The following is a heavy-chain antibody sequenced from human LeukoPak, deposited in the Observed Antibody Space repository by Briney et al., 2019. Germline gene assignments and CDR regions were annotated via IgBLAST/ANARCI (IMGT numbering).Heavy chain of an antibody. CDR1: GYTFTSYD. V-gene: IGHV1-18*01. Sequence: ASVKVSCKASGYTFTSYDINWVRQATGQGLEWVGWISCNNGDTRYAQKFQGRVTVTTDTSTSTVYMELRSLRSDDTAVYYCARDGGTAGYSSGSDYWGQGTLVTVSS. J-gene: IGHJ4*02. D-gene: IGHD5-18*01. CDR3: ARDGGTAGYSSGSDY. CDR2: ISCNNGDT.